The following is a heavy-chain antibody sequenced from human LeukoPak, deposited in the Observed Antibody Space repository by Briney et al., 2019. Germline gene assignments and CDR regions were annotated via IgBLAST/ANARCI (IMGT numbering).Heavy chain of an antibody. CDR3: AKGPTLTSFGS. Sequence: PGGSLRLSCVVSGFTLSNSAMTWVRQAPGKGLEWVAIIGDSDTSTNYPDSVRGRFIVSRDNSKDTLHLQMDSLRVEDTAVYYCAKGPTLTSFGSWGQGTLVNVSS. CDR2: IGDSDTST. D-gene: IGHD4-17*01. V-gene: IGHV3-23*05. CDR1: GFTLSNSA. J-gene: IGHJ4*01.